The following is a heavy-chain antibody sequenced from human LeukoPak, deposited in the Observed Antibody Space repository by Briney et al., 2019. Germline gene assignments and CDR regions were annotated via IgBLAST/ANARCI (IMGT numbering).Heavy chain of an antibody. J-gene: IGHJ4*02. CDR2: INHSGST. CDR3: ARDRYSSGWYRVDY. CDR1: GGSFSGYY. V-gene: IGHV4-34*01. D-gene: IGHD6-19*01. Sequence: SETLSLTCAVYGGSFSGYYWSWIRQPPGKGLEWIGEINHSGSTNYNPSLKSRVTISVDTSKNQFSLRLSSVTAADTAVYYCARDRYSSGWYRVDYWGQGTLVTVSS.